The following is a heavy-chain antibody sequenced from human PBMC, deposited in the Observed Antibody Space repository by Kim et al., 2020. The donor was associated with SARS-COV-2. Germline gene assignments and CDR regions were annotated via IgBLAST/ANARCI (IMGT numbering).Heavy chain of an antibody. D-gene: IGHD3-3*01. CDR2: IGWNGDSI. V-gene: IGHV3-9*01. CDR3: TKGMGLDYWRAYPDS. J-gene: IGHJ5*01. CDR1: GINFDDYA. Sequence: GGSLRLSCEVFGINFDDYAMNWVRQAPGKGLEWVSGIGWNGDSIGYADFVKGRFTISRDNAKNSLYLEMNSLRPEDSALYYCTKGMGLDYWRAYPDSWGQGTLVTVST.